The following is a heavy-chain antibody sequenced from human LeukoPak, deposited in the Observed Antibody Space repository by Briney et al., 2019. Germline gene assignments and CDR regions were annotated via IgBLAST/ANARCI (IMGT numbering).Heavy chain of an antibody. J-gene: IGHJ5*02. CDR2: INHSGRT. V-gene: IGHV4-34*01. CDR3: ARPLGYCSDSRCPQSWFDP. CDR1: GGSFSGYY. D-gene: IGHD2-15*01. Sequence: SETLSLTCAVSGGSFSGYYWTWIRQPPGKGLEWVGEINHSGRTNYNPSLKSRVIISVDTSKNQFSLKLNSVTAADTAVYYCARPLGYCSDSRCPQSWFDPWGQGTLVTVSS.